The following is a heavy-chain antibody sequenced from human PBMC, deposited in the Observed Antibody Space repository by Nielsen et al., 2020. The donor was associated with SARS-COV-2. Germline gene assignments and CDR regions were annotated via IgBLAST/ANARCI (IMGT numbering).Heavy chain of an antibody. V-gene: IGHV3-30*03. CDR2: ISFDANNK. Sequence: GESLKISCAASGFTFSSYGMHWVRQAPGQGLEWVAFISFDANNKYYGDSVKGRFTISRDNSKNTQYLQMNSLRPEDTAMYYCARDGPTRATATDYWGQGTLVIVSS. CDR3: ARDGPTRATATDY. CDR1: GFTFSSYG. D-gene: IGHD5-24*01. J-gene: IGHJ4*02.